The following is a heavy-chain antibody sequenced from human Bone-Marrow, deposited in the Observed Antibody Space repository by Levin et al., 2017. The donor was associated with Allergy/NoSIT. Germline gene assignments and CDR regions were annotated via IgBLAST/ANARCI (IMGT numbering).Heavy chain of an antibody. D-gene: IGHD5-12*01. V-gene: IGHV4-34*01. CDR3: ARGRSGYYPNDAFDI. CDR2: ISQSGRT. Sequence: NASETLSLTCGVFGGPFSGYYWNWIRQAPGKGLEWIGEISQSGRTNDNPSLTSRITMSMDPSKNHFSLNLNSVTAADTAIYFCARGRSGYYPNDAFDIWGQGTMVTVSS. CDR1: GGPFSGYY. J-gene: IGHJ3*02.